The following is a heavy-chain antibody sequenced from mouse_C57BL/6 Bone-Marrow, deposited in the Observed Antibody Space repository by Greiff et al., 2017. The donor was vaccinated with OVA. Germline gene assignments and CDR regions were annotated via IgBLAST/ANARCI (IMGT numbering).Heavy chain of an antibody. CDR1: GYTFTSYG. CDR2: IYPRSGNT. V-gene: IGHV1-81*01. Sequence: VQLVESGAELARPGASMKLSCKASGYTFTSYGISWVKQRTGQGLEWIGEIYPRSGNTYYNEKFKGKATLTAAKSSSTAYMELRSLTSEDSAVYFCARGERFAYWGQGTLVTVSA. J-gene: IGHJ3*01. CDR3: ARGERFAY.